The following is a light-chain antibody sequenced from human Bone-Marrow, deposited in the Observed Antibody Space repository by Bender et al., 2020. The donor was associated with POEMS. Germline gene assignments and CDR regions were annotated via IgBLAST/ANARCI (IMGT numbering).Light chain of an antibody. CDR2: DVS. CDR1: SSDVGGHKY. V-gene: IGLV2-14*03. J-gene: IGLJ2*01. CDR3: SSYTSSSTLVV. Sequence: LTQPHSVSESPGKTVTISCTGTSSDVGGHKYVSWYQQHPGKAPKLMIYDVSNRPSGVSNRFSGSKSGNTASLTISGLQAEDEADYYCSSYTSSSTLVVFGGGTKLTVL.